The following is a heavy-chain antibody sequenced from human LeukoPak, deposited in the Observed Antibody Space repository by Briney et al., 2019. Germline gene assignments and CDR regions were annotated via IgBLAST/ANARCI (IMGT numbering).Heavy chain of an antibody. D-gene: IGHD2-15*01. Sequence: PGGSLRLSCAASGFTFSSYSMNWVRQAPGKGLEWVSYISDSFSTIYYADSVKGRFTISRDNAKNSLYLQMNSLRAEDTAVYYCARGEWGQLRPFDIWGQGTMVTVSS. J-gene: IGHJ3*02. V-gene: IGHV3-48*01. CDR3: ARGEWGQLRPFDI. CDR1: GFTFSSYS. CDR2: ISDSFSTI.